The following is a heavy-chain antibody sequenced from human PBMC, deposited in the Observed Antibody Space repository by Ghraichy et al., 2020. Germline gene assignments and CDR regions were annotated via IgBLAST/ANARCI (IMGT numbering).Heavy chain of an antibody. V-gene: IGHV3-23*01. J-gene: IGHJ3*02. D-gene: IGHD3-10*01. Sequence: GESLNISCAASGFTFSSYAMSWVRQAPGKGLEWVSAISGSGGSTYYADSVKGRFTISRDNSKNTLYLQMNSLRAEDTAVYYCAKGVLWFGELSQDAFDIWGQGTMVTVSS. CDR3: AKGVLWFGELSQDAFDI. CDR2: ISGSGGST. CDR1: GFTFSSYA.